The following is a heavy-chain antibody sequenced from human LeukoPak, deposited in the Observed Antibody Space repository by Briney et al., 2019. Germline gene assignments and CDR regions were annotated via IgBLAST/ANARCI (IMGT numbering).Heavy chain of an antibody. J-gene: IGHJ4*02. V-gene: IGHV1-46*01. D-gene: IGHD3-10*01. CDR2: ISQSGGST. CDR3: ARLGSGEDDGGWVDY. CDR1: GYTFTRYH. Sequence: ASVKVSCKASGYTFTRYHIHWVRQAPGQELEWMGIISQSGGSTSNAQKFQGRVIMTGDTSTSTVYMELSSLRSEDTAVYYCARLGSGEDDGGWVDYWGQGTLVTVSS.